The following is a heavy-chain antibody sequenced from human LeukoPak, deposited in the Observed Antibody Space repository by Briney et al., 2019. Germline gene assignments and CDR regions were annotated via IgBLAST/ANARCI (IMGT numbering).Heavy chain of an antibody. J-gene: IGHJ6*03. D-gene: IGHD5-18*01. Sequence: ASVKVSCKASGYTFTSYDINWVRQATGQGLEWMGWMNPNSGNTGYAQKFQGRVTMTRNTSISTAYMELSSLRSEDTAVYYCARGGGYSYGAYYYYMDVWGKGTTVTVSS. V-gene: IGHV1-8*01. CDR3: ARGGGYSYGAYYYYMDV. CDR1: GYTFTSYD. CDR2: MNPNSGNT.